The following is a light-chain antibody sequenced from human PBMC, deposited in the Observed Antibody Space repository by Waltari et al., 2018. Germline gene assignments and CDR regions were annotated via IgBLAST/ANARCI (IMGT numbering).Light chain of an antibody. CDR3: TSYTSSSISHVL. J-gene: IGLJ2*01. Sequence: QSALTQPASVSGSPGQSIPIPCTGTSSAVGGYNYPSWYQHQPGKAPKLIIYEVSNRPSGVSNRFSGSKSGNTASLTISGLQAEDEGDYYCTSYTSSSISHVLFGGGTKLSVL. CDR1: SSAVGGYNY. V-gene: IGLV2-14*01. CDR2: EVS.